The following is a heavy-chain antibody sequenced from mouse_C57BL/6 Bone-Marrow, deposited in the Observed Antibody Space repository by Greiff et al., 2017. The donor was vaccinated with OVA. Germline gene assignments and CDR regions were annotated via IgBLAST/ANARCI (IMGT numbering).Heavy chain of an antibody. V-gene: IGHV5-9*01. CDR3: ARQKYPWYFDV. D-gene: IGHD5-1*01. CDR2: ISGGGGNT. CDR1: GFTFSSYT. Sequence: EVMLVESGGGLVKPGGSLKLSCAASGFTFSSYTMSWVRQTPEKRLEWVATISGGGGNTYYPDSVKGRFTISRDNAKNTLYLQMSSLRSEDTALYYCARQKYPWYFDVWGTGTTVTVSS. J-gene: IGHJ1*03.